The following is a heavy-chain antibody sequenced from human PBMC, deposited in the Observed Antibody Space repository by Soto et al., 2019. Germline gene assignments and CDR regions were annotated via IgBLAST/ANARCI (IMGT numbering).Heavy chain of an antibody. J-gene: IGHJ4*02. CDR2: ISTYNGDT. CDR3: AREYCSRTSCYGVDY. CDR1: GYTFSTYG. Sequence: QVQLVQSGTEVKKPGASVKVSCRASGYTFSTYGISWVRQAPGHGPEWMGWISTYNGDTKYAEKVQGRVTMTTDTSTTTAYMELRSLISDDTAVYYCAREYCSRTSCYGVDYWCQGTLVTVSS. V-gene: IGHV1-18*01. D-gene: IGHD2-2*01.